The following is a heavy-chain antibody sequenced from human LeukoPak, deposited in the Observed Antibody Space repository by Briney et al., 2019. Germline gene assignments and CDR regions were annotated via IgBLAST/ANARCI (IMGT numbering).Heavy chain of an antibody. Sequence: GGSLRLSCAASGFTFDDYAMHWVRQAPGKGLEWVSGISWNSGSIGYADSVKGRFTISRDNAKNSLYLQMNSLRAEDTALYYCAKVLHSSGWLSGAFDIWGQGTMVTVSS. V-gene: IGHV3-9*01. CDR3: AKVLHSSGWLSGAFDI. CDR2: ISWNSGSI. CDR1: GFTFDDYA. D-gene: IGHD6-19*01. J-gene: IGHJ3*02.